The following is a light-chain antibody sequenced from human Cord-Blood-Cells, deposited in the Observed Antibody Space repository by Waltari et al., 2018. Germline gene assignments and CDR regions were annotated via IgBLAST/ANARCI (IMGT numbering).Light chain of an antibody. Sequence: QSALTHPASVSGSPGQSITISCTGTRSDVGSYNLVSWYQQHPGKAPKPIIYEGSRRPSGVSNRFSGSKSGNTASLTISGLQAEDEADYYCCSYAGRSTWVFGGGTKLTVL. V-gene: IGLV2-23*01. CDR1: RSDVGSYNL. CDR3: CSYAGRSTWV. CDR2: EGS. J-gene: IGLJ3*02.